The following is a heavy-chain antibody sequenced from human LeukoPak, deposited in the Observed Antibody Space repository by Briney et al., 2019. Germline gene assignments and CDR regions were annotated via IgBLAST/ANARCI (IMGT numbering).Heavy chain of an antibody. V-gene: IGHV3-66*01. Sequence: PGGSLRLSCAGSGFTVSSSYMSWVRQAPGRGLEWVSILYSGGSIFYADSVKGRFTISRDISKNMLHLQMNSLRADDTAVYYCARSPISSYYEDWGQGTLVTVSS. D-gene: IGHD1-26*01. CDR3: ARSPISSYYED. J-gene: IGHJ4*02. CDR1: GFTVSSSY. CDR2: LYSGGSI.